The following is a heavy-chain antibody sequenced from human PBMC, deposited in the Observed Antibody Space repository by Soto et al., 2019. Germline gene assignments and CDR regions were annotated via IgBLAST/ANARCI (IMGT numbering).Heavy chain of an antibody. J-gene: IGHJ4*01. CDR1: GASISSGW. D-gene: IGHD6-19*01. CDR3: ARHDGFSSGWIFDY. V-gene: IGHV4-39*01. CDR2: IYYHGNT. Sequence: PSETLSLTCAVSGASISSGWWTWVRQPPGKTLEWIGTIYYHGNTYSNPSLKSRVTISVDTSNNQLSLKLRSVTAADTAVYYCARHDGFSSGWIFDYWGHGTLVTVSS.